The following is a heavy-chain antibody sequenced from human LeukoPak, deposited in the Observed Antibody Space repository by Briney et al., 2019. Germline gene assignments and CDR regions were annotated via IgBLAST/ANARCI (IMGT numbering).Heavy chain of an antibody. CDR3: ARAWAVAAAPPY. CDR1: GFTFSSYS. CDR2: ISSSSSYI. V-gene: IGHV3-21*01. J-gene: IGHJ1*01. D-gene: IGHD2-2*01. Sequence: GGSLRLFCAASGFTFSSYSMNWVRQAPGKGLEWVSSISSSSSYIYYADSVKGRFTISRDNAKNSLYLQMNILRAEDTAVYHWARAWAVAAAPPYWGQATPVTV.